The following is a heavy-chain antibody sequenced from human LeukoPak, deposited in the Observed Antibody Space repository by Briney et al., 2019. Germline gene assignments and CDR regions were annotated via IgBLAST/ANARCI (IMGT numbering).Heavy chain of an antibody. V-gene: IGHV3-7*04. CDR1: GFTFSSYW. CDR3: ARGSAGALWAFDI. J-gene: IGHJ3*02. D-gene: IGHD3-10*01. Sequence: GGSLRLSCAASGFTFSSYWMNWVRQAPGKGLEWVANIKHDGSESYYVDSVKGRFTISRDNAKNSLYLQMNSLRAEDTALYYCARGSAGALWAFDIWGQGTMVTVSS. CDR2: IKHDGSES.